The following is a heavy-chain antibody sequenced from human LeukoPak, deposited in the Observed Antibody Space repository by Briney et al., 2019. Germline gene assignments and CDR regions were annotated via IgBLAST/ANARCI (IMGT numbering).Heavy chain of an antibody. CDR3: AGAPFYDFWSGYYYYYYYMDV. V-gene: IGHV4-39*07. Sequence: SETLSLTCTVSGGSISTSNYYWGWIRQPPGKGLEWIGNIFYSGSTYYGPSLKSRVTISVDTSKNQFSLKLSSVTAADTAVYYCAGAPFYDFWSGYYYYYYYMDVWGKGTTVTVSS. J-gene: IGHJ6*03. D-gene: IGHD3-3*01. CDR2: IFYSGST. CDR1: GGSISTSNYY.